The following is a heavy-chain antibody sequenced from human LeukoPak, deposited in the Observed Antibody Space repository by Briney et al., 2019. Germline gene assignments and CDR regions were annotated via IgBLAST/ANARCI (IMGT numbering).Heavy chain of an antibody. D-gene: IGHD6-19*01. CDR1: GYTFTGHY. V-gene: IGHV1-2*02. J-gene: IGHJ4*02. CDR3: ARVGHTSGWDFDY. Sequence: ASVKVSCKASGYTFTGHYIHWVRQAPGQGLEWMEFINPNSGGTNYAQKFQGRVTMTRDTSITTAYMELRRVTSDDTAVYYCARVGHTSGWDFDYWGQGTLVTVSS. CDR2: INPNSGGT.